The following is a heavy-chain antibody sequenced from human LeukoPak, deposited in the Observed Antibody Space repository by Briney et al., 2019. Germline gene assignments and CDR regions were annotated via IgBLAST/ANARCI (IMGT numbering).Heavy chain of an antibody. D-gene: IGHD5-18*01. CDR1: RFTFSRYG. CDR3: AKGELGLWFDY. CDR2: ISYDGSNK. J-gene: IGHJ4*02. V-gene: IGHV3-30*18. Sequence: GGSLRLSCASSRFTFSRYGMHWVRQAPGKGLEWVALISYDGSNKYYADSVKGRFTISRDNSKNTLYLQMNSLRAEDTAVYYCAKGELGLWFDYWGQGTLVTVSS.